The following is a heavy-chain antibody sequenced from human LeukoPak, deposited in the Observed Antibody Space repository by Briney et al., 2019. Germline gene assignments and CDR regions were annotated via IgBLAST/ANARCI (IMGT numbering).Heavy chain of an antibody. V-gene: IGHV4-4*07. CDR2: IYTSGST. CDR1: GGSISSYY. CDR3: ARAQSPNYYYYYGMDV. D-gene: IGHD1-7*01. Sequence: SETLSLTCTVSGGSISSYYWSWIRQPAGKGLEWIGRIYTSGSTNYNPSLKSRVTMSVDTSKNQFSLKLSSVTAADTAVYYCARAQSPNYYYYYGMDVWGQGTTVTVSS. J-gene: IGHJ6*02.